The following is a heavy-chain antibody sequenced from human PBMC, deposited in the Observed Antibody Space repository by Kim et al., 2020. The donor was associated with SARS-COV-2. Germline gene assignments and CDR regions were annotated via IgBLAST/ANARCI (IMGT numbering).Heavy chain of an antibody. CDR1: GDSVSSNSAA. CDR3: ARDHWLGWYGDNWFDP. V-gene: IGHV6-1*01. J-gene: IGHJ5*02. CDR2: TYYRSKWYN. D-gene: IGHD6-19*01. Sequence: SQTLSLTCAISGDSVSSNSAAWNWIRQSPSRGLEWLGRTYYRSKWYNDYAVSVKSRITINPDTSKNQFSLQLNSVTPEDTAVYYCARDHWLGWYGDNWFDPWGQGTLVTVSS.